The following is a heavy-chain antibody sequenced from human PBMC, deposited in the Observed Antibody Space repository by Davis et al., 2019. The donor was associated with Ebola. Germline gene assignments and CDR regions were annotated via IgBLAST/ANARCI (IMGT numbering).Heavy chain of an antibody. D-gene: IGHD3-16*02. V-gene: IGHV3-73*01. CDR3: TTAMADYDYVWGSYRSRSLYYYYGMDV. Sequence: PGGSLRLSCAASGFTFSGSAMHWVRQASGKGLEWVGRIRSKANSYATAYAASVKGRFTISRDDSKNTAYLQMNSLKTEDTAVYYCTTAMADYDYVWGSYRSRSLYYYYGMDVWGQGTTVTVSS. J-gene: IGHJ6*02. CDR2: IRSKANSYAT. CDR1: GFTFSGSA.